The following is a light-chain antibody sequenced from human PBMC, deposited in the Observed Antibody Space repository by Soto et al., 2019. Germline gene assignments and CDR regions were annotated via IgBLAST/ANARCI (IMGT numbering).Light chain of an antibody. Sequence: EIVMTQSPGTLSLSPGERATLSCRASQSVSSSYLAWYQQKPGQAPRLLIYGSYSRATGIPDGFSGSGSVTDFTLTISRLELEAFAVYYCQQYGSSFGQGTKLEIK. CDR3: QQYGSS. CDR2: GSY. CDR1: QSVSSSY. J-gene: IGKJ2*01. V-gene: IGKV3-20*01.